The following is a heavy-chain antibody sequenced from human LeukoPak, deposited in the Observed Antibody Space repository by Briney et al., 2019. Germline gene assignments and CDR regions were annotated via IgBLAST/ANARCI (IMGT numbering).Heavy chain of an antibody. CDR1: GFTFSSYG. CDR3: ARDHYYGSGSSQKGDY. J-gene: IGHJ4*02. V-gene: IGHV3-33*01. D-gene: IGHD3-10*01. Sequence: GGSLRLSCAASGFTFSSYGMHWVRQAPGRGLEWVAVIWYDGSNKYYADSVKGRFTISRDNSKNTLYLQMNSLRAEDTAVYYCARDHYYGSGSSQKGDYWGQGTLVTVSS. CDR2: IWYDGSNK.